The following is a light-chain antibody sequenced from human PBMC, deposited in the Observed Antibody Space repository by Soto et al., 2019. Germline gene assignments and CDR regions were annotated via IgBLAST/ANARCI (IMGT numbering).Light chain of an antibody. CDR1: QSVSSN. CDR3: QQYGSSPVT. J-gene: IGKJ1*01. Sequence: EIVLTQSPVTLSVSPGERVTLSCRASQSVSSNLAWYQQKPGQAPSLLIYGASSRATGIPDRFSGSGSGTDFTLTISRLEPEDFAVYYCQQYGSSPVTFGQGTKVDIK. V-gene: IGKV3-20*01. CDR2: GAS.